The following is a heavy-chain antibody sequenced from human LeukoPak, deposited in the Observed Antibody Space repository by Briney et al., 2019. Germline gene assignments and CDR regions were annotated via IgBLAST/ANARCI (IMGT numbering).Heavy chain of an antibody. V-gene: IGHV3-33*01. CDR3: ARRGGIHLDYFDY. Sequence: GGSLRLSCAASGFTFSSCGMHWVRQAPGKGVEWVIVIWDDGSNKSYAESVKGRFTISRANSKHTLYMQMNSLRAEDTAVYYCARRGGIHLDYFDYWGQGTLVTVSS. J-gene: IGHJ4*02. CDR1: GFTFSSCG. D-gene: IGHD3-16*01. CDR2: IWDDGSNK.